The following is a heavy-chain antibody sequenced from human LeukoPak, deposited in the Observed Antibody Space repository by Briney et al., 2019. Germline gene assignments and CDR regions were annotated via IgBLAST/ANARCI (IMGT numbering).Heavy chain of an antibody. Sequence: GGSLRLSCAASGFTFSSYSMNWVRQAPGKGLEWVSYISSSSSTIYYAGSVKGRFTISRDNAKNSLYLQMNSLRAEDTAVYYCAKDQDYGDYFGFDYWGQGTLVTVSS. CDR3: AKDQDYGDYFGFDY. CDR1: GFTFSSYS. V-gene: IGHV3-48*01. J-gene: IGHJ4*02. D-gene: IGHD4-17*01. CDR2: ISSSSSTI.